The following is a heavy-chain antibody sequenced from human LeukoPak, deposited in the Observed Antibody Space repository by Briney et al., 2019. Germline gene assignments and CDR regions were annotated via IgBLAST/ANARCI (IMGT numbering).Heavy chain of an antibody. CDR2: ISSNGSTI. Sequence: GGSLRLFCAASGCTFSSYNMNWVRQAPGRGLEWVSYISSNGSTIYYADSVKGRFTISRDNAKKSLYLQMNSLRAEDTAVYYCVRDRGWLSNPGYFDYWGRGTLVTVSS. CDR3: VRDRGWLSNPGYFDY. J-gene: IGHJ4*02. V-gene: IGHV3-48*03. CDR1: GCTFSSYN. D-gene: IGHD3-22*01.